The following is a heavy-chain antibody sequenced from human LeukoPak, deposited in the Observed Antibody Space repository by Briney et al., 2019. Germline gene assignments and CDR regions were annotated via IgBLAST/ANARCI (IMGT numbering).Heavy chain of an antibody. J-gene: IGHJ4*02. CDR3: AKDVSRGSGSYFSH. Sequence: GGSLRLSCAASGFTFDDYAMHWVRQAPGKGLEWVSGISGSGGSTYYADSVKGRFTISRDNSKNTLYLQMNSLRAEDTAVYYCAKDVSRGSGSYFSHWGQGTLVTASS. D-gene: IGHD3-10*01. V-gene: IGHV3-23*01. CDR1: GFTFDDYA. CDR2: ISGSGGST.